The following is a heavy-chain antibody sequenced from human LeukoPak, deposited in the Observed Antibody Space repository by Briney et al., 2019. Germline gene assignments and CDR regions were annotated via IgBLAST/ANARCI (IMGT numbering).Heavy chain of an antibody. D-gene: IGHD6-19*01. CDR3: AKDWSYSSGWYRVNWFDP. CDR2: ISCSGGST. Sequence: PGGSLRLSCAASGFTFSSYAMSWVRQAPGKGLEWVSAISCSGGSTYYADSVEGRFTISRDNSKNTLYLQMNSLRAEDTAVYYCAKDWSYSSGWYRVNWFDPWGQGTLVTVSS. V-gene: IGHV3-23*01. J-gene: IGHJ5*02. CDR1: GFTFSSYA.